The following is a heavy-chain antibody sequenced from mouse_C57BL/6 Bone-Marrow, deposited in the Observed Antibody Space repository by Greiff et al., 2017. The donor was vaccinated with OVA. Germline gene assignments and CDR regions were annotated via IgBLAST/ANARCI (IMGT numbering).Heavy chain of an antibody. J-gene: IGHJ3*01. CDR2: INPSSGYT. V-gene: IGHV1-4*01. D-gene: IGHD2-1*01. CDR1: GYTFTSYT. CDR3: AREDGNWFAY. Sequence: QVQLQQPGAELARPGASVKMSCKASGYTFTSYTMHWVKQRPGQGLEWIGYINPSSGYTKYNQKFKDKATLTADKSSSTAYMQLRSLTSEDSAVYYCAREDGNWFAYWGQGTLVTVSA.